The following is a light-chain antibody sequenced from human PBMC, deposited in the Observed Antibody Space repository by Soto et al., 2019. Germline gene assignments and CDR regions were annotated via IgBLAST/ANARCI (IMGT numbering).Light chain of an antibody. CDR3: QQYKDYVYT. J-gene: IGKJ2*01. V-gene: IGKV1-5*01. CDR1: QTVERW. CDR2: DVS. Sequence: DIQMAQSPSTLSASVGDRVSMTCRASQTVERWMAWYQQKPGKAPKLLISDVSTLERGVPSRFSGSGSATEFTLTISGLQPDDFATYYCQQYKDYVYTFGQGTKVDIK.